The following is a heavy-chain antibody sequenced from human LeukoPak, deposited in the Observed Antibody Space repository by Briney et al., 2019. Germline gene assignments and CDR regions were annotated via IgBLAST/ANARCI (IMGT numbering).Heavy chain of an antibody. CDR3: AREGTAGTSLNWFDP. V-gene: IGHV4-59*01. Sequence: SETLSLTCSVSGGSISSYYWSWIRQPPGKGLEWIGYISYSGSTNFNPSLKSRVTISVDTSKNQFSLKLSSVTAADTAVYYCAREGTAGTSLNWFDPWSQGTLVTVSS. CDR2: ISYSGST. J-gene: IGHJ5*02. CDR1: GGSISSYY. D-gene: IGHD1-1*01.